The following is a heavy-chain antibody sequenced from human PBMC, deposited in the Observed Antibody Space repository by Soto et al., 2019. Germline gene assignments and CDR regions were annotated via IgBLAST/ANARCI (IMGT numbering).Heavy chain of an antibody. J-gene: IGHJ4*02. V-gene: IGHV3-30*18. Sequence: QVQLVESGGGVVQPGRSLRLSCAASGFTFSSYGMHWVRQAPGKGLEWVAVISYDGSNKYYADSVKGRFTISRDNSKNTLYLQMNSLRAEDTAVYYGAKDGYYYGSWGHFDYWVQGTLVTVSS. D-gene: IGHD3-10*01. CDR3: AKDGYYYGSWGHFDY. CDR2: ISYDGSNK. CDR1: GFTFSSYG.